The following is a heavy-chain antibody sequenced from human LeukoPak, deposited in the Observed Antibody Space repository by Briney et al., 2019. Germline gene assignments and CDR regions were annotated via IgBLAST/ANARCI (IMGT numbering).Heavy chain of an antibody. V-gene: IGHV1-18*01. CDR2: ISAYNGNT. CDR3: ARDRQYYDILTGYYRKDAFDI. CDR1: GYTFTSYG. J-gene: IGHJ3*02. Sequence: ASVKVSCKASGYTFTSYGISWVRQAPGQGLEWMGWISAYNGNTNYAQKLQGRVTMTTDTSTSTAYMELRSLRSDDTAVYYCARDRQYYDILTGYYRKDAFDIWGQGTMVTVSS. D-gene: IGHD3-9*01.